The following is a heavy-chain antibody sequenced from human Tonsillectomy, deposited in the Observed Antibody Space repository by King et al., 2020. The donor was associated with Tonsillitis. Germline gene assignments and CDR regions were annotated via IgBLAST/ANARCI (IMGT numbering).Heavy chain of an antibody. V-gene: IGHV2-5*01. Sequence: TLKESGPTLVKPTQTLTLTCTFSGFSLSTSGVGVGWIRQPPGKALEWLALIYWNDDKRYSPSLKSRLTITKDTSKNQVVLTMTNMDPVYTATYYCAHKVSYERVGNWFDPWGQGTLVTVSS. J-gene: IGHJ5*02. CDR2: IYWNDDK. CDR3: AHKVSYERVGNWFDP. CDR1: GFSLSTSGVG. D-gene: IGHD3-22*01.